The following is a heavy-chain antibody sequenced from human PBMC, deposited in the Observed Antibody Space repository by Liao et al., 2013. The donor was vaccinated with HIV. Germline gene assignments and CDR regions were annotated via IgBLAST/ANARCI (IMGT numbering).Heavy chain of an antibody. D-gene: IGHD3-9*01. CDR2: IYTSGNT. Sequence: QVQLQESGPGLVKPSETLSLTCTVSGDSISSYYWSWIRQPAGKGLEWIGRIYTSGNTSYNPSLKSRVTMSVDTSKSQISLKLSSVTAADTAVYYCARDPIVTGYYRSQEYWGQGTLVTVSS. CDR1: GDSISSYY. V-gene: IGHV4-4*07. J-gene: IGHJ4*02. CDR3: ARDPIVTGYYRSQEY.